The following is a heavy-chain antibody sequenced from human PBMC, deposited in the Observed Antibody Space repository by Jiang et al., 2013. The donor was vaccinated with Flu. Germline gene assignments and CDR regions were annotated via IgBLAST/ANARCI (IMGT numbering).Heavy chain of an antibody. D-gene: IGHD6-19*01. CDR3: AVIAVADWFDP. J-gene: IGHJ5*02. Sequence: SGAEVKKPGSSVKVSCKASGGTFSSYAISWVRQAPGQGLEWMGRIIPILGIANYAQKFQGRVTITADKSTSTAYMELSSLRSEDAAVYYCAVIAVADWFDPWGQGTLVTVSS. V-gene: IGHV1-69*04. CDR2: IIPILGIA. CDR1: GGTFSSYA.